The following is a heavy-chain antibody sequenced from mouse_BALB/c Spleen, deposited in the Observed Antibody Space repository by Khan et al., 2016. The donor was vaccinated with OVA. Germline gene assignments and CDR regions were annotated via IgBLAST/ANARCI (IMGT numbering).Heavy chain of an antibody. V-gene: IGHV1-31*01. J-gene: IGHJ3*01. CDR1: GYSFTSYY. D-gene: IGHD2-2*01. CDR3: TRHGYVAWFTY. CDR2: IDPFSGDT. Sequence: VQLQQSGPELMKPGASVKISCKASGYSFTSYYIHWVMESHGKSLEWIGYIDPFSGDTTYNQKFKGKATLTVDKSSSTAYILLSNLTSEDSAVYYCTRHGYVAWFTYWGQGTLVTASA.